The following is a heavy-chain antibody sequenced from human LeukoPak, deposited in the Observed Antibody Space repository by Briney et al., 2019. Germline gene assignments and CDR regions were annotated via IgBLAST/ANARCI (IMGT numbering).Heavy chain of an antibody. CDR2: IKYDGSHT. D-gene: IGHD5-24*01. CDR3: ATARRQCYNLVDS. J-gene: IGHJ5*02. V-gene: IGHV3-74*01. CDR1: GFIFSNYW. Sequence: GGSLRLSCAASGFIFSNYWMLWVRQAPGKGLVWVSRIKYDGSHTDYADSVKGRFTISRDNAKNTLFLQMNSLRAEDTAVYYCATARRQCYNLVDSWGQGTLVTVSS.